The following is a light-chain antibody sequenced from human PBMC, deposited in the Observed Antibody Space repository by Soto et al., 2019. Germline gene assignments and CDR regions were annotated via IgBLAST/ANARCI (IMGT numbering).Light chain of an antibody. J-gene: IGKJ1*01. CDR3: QQYDSSWT. V-gene: IGKV3-20*01. CDR2: GLS. Sequence: EIVLTQSPGTLSLSPGERATLSCRASQSVPSNFLAWYQQKPGQAPIIVIYGLSRRATGIPDRFSGSGSGTDFTLTISRLEPEDFAVYYCQQYDSSWTFGQGTKVEIK. CDR1: QSVPSNF.